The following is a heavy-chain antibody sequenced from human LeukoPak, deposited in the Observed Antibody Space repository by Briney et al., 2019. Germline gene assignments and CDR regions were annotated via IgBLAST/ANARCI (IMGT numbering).Heavy chain of an antibody. V-gene: IGHV4-39*01. Sequence: SETLSPTCTVSGGSVSSSSYYWGWIRQSPGKGPEWIGTIYYSGSTYYNASLKSRVTISVDTSKNQFSLRLSSVTAADTAMYYCARHQPRRSTSGYSHFDYWGQGTLVTVSS. CDR1: GGSVSSSSYY. CDR3: ARHQPRRSTSGYSHFDY. CDR2: IYYSGST. J-gene: IGHJ4*02. D-gene: IGHD3-22*01.